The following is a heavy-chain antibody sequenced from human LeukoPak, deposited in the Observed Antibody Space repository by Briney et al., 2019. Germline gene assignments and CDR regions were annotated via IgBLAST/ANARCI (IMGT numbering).Heavy chain of an antibody. CDR3: ARDRRRGYSYGYYFDY. CDR2: TYYKSRWYF. V-gene: IGHV6-1*01. CDR1: GDTVSSNSAV. Sequence: SHTLSLTCAISGDTVSSNSAVWNWIRQSPSRGLEWLGRTYYKSRWYFDSAISVKGRITITPDTSKNQFSLQLRSVTPDDTAVYYCARDRRRGYSYGYYFDYWGQGTLVTVSS. D-gene: IGHD5-18*01. J-gene: IGHJ4*02.